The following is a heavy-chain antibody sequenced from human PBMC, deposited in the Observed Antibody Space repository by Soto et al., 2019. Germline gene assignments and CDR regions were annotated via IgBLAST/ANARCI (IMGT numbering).Heavy chain of an antibody. CDR1: GFTLSSYA. V-gene: IGHV3-23*01. CDR3: GKERRSGNLDF. Sequence: PGGSLRLSFAASGFTLSSYAMSWARQAPGKGLEWVSAISGSGGRTYYADSVKGRFTISRDNSKTTLYLQMKGLRAEETAVYYCGKERRSGNLDFWGQGTKVTVSS. J-gene: IGHJ4*02. CDR2: ISGSGGRT.